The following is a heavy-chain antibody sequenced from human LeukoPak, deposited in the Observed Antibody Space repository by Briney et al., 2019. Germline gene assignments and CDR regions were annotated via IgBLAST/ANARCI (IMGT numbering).Heavy chain of an antibody. J-gene: IGHJ4*02. V-gene: IGHV4-31*03. CDR3: ARTITIFGALGYFDY. D-gene: IGHD3-3*01. CDR2: IYYSGNT. Sequence: SETLSLTCTVSGTSISSGAYSWSWVRQHPGKGLEWIAYIYYSGNTYYNPSLKGRVTISVDTSKNKFSLKLSSVTAAPRAVYYRARTITIFGALGYFDYWGQGTLVTVSS. CDR1: GTSISSGAYS.